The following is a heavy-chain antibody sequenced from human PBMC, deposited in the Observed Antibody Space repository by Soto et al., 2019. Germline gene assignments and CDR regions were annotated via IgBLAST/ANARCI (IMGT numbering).Heavy chain of an antibody. V-gene: IGHV3-48*04. Sequence: SLRLSCAASGFTFSSYGMHWVRQAPGKGLEWVSYISSSGSTIYYADSVKGRFTISRDNAKNSLYLQMNSLRAEDTAVYYCARGLDYGEGPHAFDIWGQGTMVTVSS. CDR2: ISSSGSTI. J-gene: IGHJ3*02. D-gene: IGHD4-17*01. CDR1: GFTFSSYG. CDR3: ARGLDYGEGPHAFDI.